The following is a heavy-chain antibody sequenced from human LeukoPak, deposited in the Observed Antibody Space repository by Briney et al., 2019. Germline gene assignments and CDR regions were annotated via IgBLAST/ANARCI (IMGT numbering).Heavy chain of an antibody. J-gene: IGHJ4*02. D-gene: IGHD3-22*01. Sequence: SETLSLTCTVSGGSISSGGYYWSWIRQHPGKGLEWIGYIYYSGSTYYNPSLKSRVTISVDTSKNQFSLKLSSVTAADTGVYYCARPYYDSIGYYVDYWGQGTLVTVSS. CDR3: ARPYYDSIGYYVDY. CDR1: GGSISSGGYY. CDR2: IYYSGST. V-gene: IGHV4-31*03.